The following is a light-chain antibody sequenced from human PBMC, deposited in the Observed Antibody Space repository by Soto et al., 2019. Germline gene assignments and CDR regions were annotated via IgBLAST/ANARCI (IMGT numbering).Light chain of an antibody. Sequence: QCGLTQPASVSGSPGQSITISCTGNSNDVGGYNYVSWYQQHPGKAPKLMIYDVSDRPSGVSNRFSGSKSGNTASLTISGLQAEDEADYYCSSYTSGFYVFGTGTKVTVL. CDR3: SSYTSGFYV. CDR2: DVS. J-gene: IGLJ1*01. V-gene: IGLV2-14*01. CDR1: SNDVGGYNY.